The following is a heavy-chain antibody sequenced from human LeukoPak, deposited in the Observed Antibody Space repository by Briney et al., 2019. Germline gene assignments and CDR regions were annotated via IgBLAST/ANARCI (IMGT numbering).Heavy chain of an antibody. CDR1: GFTFTTYT. CDR2: VVGNGGTT. CDR3: ARERAFYYDY. J-gene: IGHJ4*02. V-gene: IGHV3-64*01. Sequence: GGSLRLSCAASGFTFTTYTIHWVRQAPGKGLEYVSAVVGNGGTTYYANSVRGRLTISRDNSKNTVYLQMGSLRAEDTAVYYCARERAFYYDYWGQGALVTVSS.